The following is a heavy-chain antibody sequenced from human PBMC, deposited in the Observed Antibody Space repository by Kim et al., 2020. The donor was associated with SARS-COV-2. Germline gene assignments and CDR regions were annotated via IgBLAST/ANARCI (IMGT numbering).Heavy chain of an antibody. J-gene: IGHJ4*02. CDR3: ARRTDWDTV. D-gene: IGHD1-26*01. Sequence: GSTYYNPSLKSRVTISVDTSKNQFSLKLSSVTAADTAVYYCARRTDWDTVWGQGTLVTVSS. CDR2: GST. V-gene: IGHV4-31*02.